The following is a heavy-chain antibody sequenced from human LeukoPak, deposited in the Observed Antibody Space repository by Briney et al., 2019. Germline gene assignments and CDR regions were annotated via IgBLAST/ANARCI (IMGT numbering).Heavy chain of an antibody. Sequence: ASVKVSCKASGYTFTGYYMHWVRQAPGQGLEWMGWINPNSGGTNYAQKFQGRVTMTRDTSINTAYMELSRLRPDDTAVYYCARSHSSGWPFPQGNYFDYWGQGTLVTVSS. J-gene: IGHJ4*02. CDR3: ARSHSSGWPFPQGNYFDY. V-gene: IGHV1-2*02. D-gene: IGHD6-19*01. CDR2: INPNSGGT. CDR1: GYTFTGYY.